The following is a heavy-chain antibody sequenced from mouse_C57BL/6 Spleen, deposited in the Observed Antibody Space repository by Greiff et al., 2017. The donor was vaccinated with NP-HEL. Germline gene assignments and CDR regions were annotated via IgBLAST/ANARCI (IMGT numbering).Heavy chain of an antibody. J-gene: IGHJ4*01. Sequence: QVQLQQPGAELVKPGASVKMSCKASGYTFTSYWITWVKQRPGQGLEWIGDIYPGSGSTNYNEKFKSKATLTVDTSSSTAYMQISSLTSEDSAVYYCAREEVDYDENYYAMDYWGQGTSVTVSS. CDR2: IYPGSGST. CDR3: AREEVDYDENYYAMDY. D-gene: IGHD2-4*01. CDR1: GYTFTSYW. V-gene: IGHV1-55*01.